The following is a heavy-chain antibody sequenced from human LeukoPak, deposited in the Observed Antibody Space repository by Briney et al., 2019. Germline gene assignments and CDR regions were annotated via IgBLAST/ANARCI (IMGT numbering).Heavy chain of an antibody. J-gene: IGHJ4*02. CDR1: GVSFSGYY. V-gene: IGHV4-34*01. D-gene: IGHD3-22*01. Sequence: PSETLSLTCAVYGVSFSGYYWSWIRQPPGKGLECVVEINHSGSTNYNPSPKSRVTITADTSKTQFSLKLSSVTAADTAVYYCAREMGHYDSSGYSDYWGQGTLVTVSS. CDR2: INHSGST. CDR3: AREMGHYDSSGYSDY.